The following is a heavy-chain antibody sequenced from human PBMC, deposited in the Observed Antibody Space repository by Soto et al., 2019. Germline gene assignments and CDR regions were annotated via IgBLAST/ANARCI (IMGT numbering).Heavy chain of an antibody. J-gene: IGHJ5*02. CDR3: AREDWFDP. CDR1: GGSFSGYY. CDR2: INHSGST. V-gene: IGHV4-34*01. Sequence: SETLSLTCAVYGGSFSGYYWSWIRQPPGKGLEWIGEINHSGSTNYNPSLKSRVTISVDTSKNQFSLKLSSVTAADTAVYYCAREDWFDPWGQGTLVTVSS.